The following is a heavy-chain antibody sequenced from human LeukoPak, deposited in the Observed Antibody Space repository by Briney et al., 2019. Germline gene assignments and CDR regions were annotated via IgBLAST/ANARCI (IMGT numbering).Heavy chain of an antibody. CDR3: AREFGHYGSGSFIDY. V-gene: IGHV3-33*01. CDR1: GFTFSSYG. Sequence: GGSLRLFCAASGFTFSSYGMHWVRQAPGKGLEWVAVIWYDGSNKYYADSVKGRFTISRDNSKNTLYLQMNSLRAEDTAVYYCAREFGHYGSGSFIDYWGQGTLVTVSS. J-gene: IGHJ4*02. CDR2: IWYDGSNK. D-gene: IGHD3-10*01.